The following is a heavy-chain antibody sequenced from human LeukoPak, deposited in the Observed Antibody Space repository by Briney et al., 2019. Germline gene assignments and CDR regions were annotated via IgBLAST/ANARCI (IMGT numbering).Heavy chain of an antibody. CDR1: GFTFDHYT. CDR3: ARDPYYYDSSGYYPFDY. D-gene: IGHD3-22*01. J-gene: IGHJ4*02. CDR2: ISSSSSYI. V-gene: IGHV3-21*01. Sequence: GRSLRLSCAASGFTFDHYTMHWVRQAPGKGLEWVSSISSSSSYIYYADSVKGRFTISRDNAKNSLYLQMNSLRAEDTAVYYCARDPYYYDSSGYYPFDYWGQGTLVTVSS.